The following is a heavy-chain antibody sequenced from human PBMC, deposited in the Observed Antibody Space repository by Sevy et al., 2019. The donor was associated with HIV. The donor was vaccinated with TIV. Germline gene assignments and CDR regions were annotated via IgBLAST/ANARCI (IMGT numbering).Heavy chain of an antibody. CDR1: GGSVSSGSDY. D-gene: IGHD6-13*01. CDR3: ARDTAAAGRGYYYYGMDV. J-gene: IGHJ6*02. V-gene: IGHV4-61*01. CDR2: IYYSGST. Sequence: SETLSLTCTVSGGSVSSGSDYWSWIRQPPGKGLEWIGYIYYSGSTNYNPSLKIRVTISVDTSKNQFSLKLSSVTAADTAVYYCARDTAAAGRGYYYYGMDVWGQGTTVTVSS.